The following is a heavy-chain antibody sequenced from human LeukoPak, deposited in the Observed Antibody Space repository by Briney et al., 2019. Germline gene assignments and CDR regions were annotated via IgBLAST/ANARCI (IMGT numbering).Heavy chain of an antibody. CDR1: GFTFSSYE. V-gene: IGHV3-48*03. J-gene: IGHJ4*02. CDR3: ARELVAATRYFDY. CDR2: ISSSGSTV. D-gene: IGHD2-15*01. Sequence: GGSLRLSCAASGFTFSSYEMIWVRQAPGKGLEWVSYISSSGSTVYYIDSVKGRFTISRDNAKNSLYLQMNSLRAEDTAVYYCARELVAATRYFDYWGQGALVTVSS.